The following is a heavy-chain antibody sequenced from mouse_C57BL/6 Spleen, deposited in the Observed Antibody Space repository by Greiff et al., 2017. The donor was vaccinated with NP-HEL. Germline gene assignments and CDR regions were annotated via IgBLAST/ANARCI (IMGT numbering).Heavy chain of an antibody. D-gene: IGHD1-1*01. Sequence: VQLQQPGAELVKPGASVKMSCKASGYTFTSYWITWVKQRPGQGLEWIGDIYPGSGSTNYNEKFKSKATLTVDTSSSTAYMQLSSLTSEDSAVYYCARGRTTVVATWDAMDYWGQGTSVTVSS. CDR2: IYPGSGST. CDR1: GYTFTSYW. CDR3: ARGRTTVVATWDAMDY. V-gene: IGHV1-55*01. J-gene: IGHJ4*01.